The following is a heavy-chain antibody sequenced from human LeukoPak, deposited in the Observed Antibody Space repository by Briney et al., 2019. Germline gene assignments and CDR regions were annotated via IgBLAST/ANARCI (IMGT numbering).Heavy chain of an antibody. Sequence: ASVKVSCKASGYTFTSYDINWVRQATGQGLEWMGWMNPNSGNTGYAQKFQGRVTMTRNTSISTAYMELSSLRSEDTAVYYCARGLYSSSWKKPHRYSYYFDYWGQGTLVTVSS. CDR1: GYTFTSYD. J-gene: IGHJ4*02. CDR3: ARGLYSSSWKKPHRYSYYFDY. D-gene: IGHD6-13*01. CDR2: MNPNSGNT. V-gene: IGHV1-8*01.